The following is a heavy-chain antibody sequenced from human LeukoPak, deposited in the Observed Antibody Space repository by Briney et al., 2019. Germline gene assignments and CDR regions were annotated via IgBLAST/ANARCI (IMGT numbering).Heavy chain of an antibody. Sequence: LVKVSCKASGGTFSSYAISWVRQAPGQGLEWMGGIIPIFGTANYAQKFQGRVTITADESTSTAYMELSSLRSEDTAVYYCARVPFLNYYDSSGFHRYYFDYWGQGTLVTVSS. J-gene: IGHJ4*02. V-gene: IGHV1-69*13. D-gene: IGHD3-22*01. CDR1: GGTFSSYA. CDR2: IIPIFGTA. CDR3: ARVPFLNYYDSSGFHRYYFDY.